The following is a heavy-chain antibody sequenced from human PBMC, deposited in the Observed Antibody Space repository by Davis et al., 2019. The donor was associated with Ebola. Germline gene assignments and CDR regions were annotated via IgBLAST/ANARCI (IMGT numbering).Heavy chain of an antibody. CDR2: IYPGDSDT. V-gene: IGHV5-51*01. CDR3: ASPRRCGGSCYSVPY. Sequence: PGGSLRLSCKGSGYSFTSYWIGWVRQMPGKGLEWMGIIYPGDSDTRYSPSFQGQVTISADKSISTAYLQWSSLKASDTAMYYCASPRRCGGSCYSVPYWGQGTLVTVSS. CDR1: GYSFTSYW. D-gene: IGHD2-15*01. J-gene: IGHJ4*02.